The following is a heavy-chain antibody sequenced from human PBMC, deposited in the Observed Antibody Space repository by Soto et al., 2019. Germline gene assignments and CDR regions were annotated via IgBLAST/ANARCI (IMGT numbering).Heavy chain of an antibody. CDR1: GGSISSTTYY. D-gene: IGHD6-13*01. CDR2: IYYTGST. CDR3: ARAAAEYYFDY. J-gene: IGHJ4*02. V-gene: IGHV4-39*07. Sequence: SETLSLTCTVSGGSISSTTYYWGWIRQPPGKGLEWIGSIYYTGSTHYNPALKSRVTISVDTSKNQFSLKLSSVTAADTAVYYCARAAAEYYFDYWGQGTLVTVSS.